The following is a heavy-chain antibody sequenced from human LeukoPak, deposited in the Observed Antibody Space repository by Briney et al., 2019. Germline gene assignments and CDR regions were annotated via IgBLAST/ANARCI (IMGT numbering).Heavy chain of an antibody. CDR3: ARVGRSLSGSHYYFDY. Sequence: SETLSLTCTVSGGSISSYYWSWIRQPAGKGLEWIGRIYTSGSTNYNPSLKSRVTMSVDTSKNQFSLKLSSVTAADTGVYYCARVGRSLSGSHYYFDYWGQGTLVTVSS. CDR1: GGSISSYY. CDR2: IYTSGST. D-gene: IGHD1-26*01. V-gene: IGHV4-4*07. J-gene: IGHJ4*02.